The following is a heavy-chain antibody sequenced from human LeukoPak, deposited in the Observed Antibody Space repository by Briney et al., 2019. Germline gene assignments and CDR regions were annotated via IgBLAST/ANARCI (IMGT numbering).Heavy chain of an antibody. V-gene: IGHV3-66*01. CDR1: GFTVSSNY. J-gene: IGHJ4*02. CDR3: AREYDSSGMGFDY. CDR2: IYSDGST. Sequence: PGGSLRLSCAASGFTVSSNYMTWVRQAPGKGLEWVSLIYSDGSTYYADSVKGRFTISRDNSKNTLYLQMNSLRAEDTAVYYCAREYDSSGMGFDYWGQGTLVTVSS. D-gene: IGHD3-22*01.